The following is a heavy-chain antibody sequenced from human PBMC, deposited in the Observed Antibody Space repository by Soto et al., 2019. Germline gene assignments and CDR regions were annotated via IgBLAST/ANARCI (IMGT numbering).Heavy chain of an antibody. Sequence: LRLSCAASGFTFSSYAMSWVRQAPGKGLEWVSAISGSGGSTYYADSVKGRFTISRDNSKNTLYLQMSSLRAEDTAVYYCAKEMGIVVVPSPFDYWGQGTLVTVSS. J-gene: IGHJ4*02. CDR1: GFTFSSYA. CDR2: ISGSGGST. D-gene: IGHD3-22*01. V-gene: IGHV3-23*01. CDR3: AKEMGIVVVPSPFDY.